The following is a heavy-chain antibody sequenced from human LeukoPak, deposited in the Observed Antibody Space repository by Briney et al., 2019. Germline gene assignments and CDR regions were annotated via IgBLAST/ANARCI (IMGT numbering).Heavy chain of an antibody. CDR1: GYTFTGYY. D-gene: IGHD4-17*01. J-gene: IGHJ6*02. CDR3: ARGFYGDYYYYGMDV. CDR2: INPNSGGT. V-gene: IGHV1-2*02. Sequence: ASVKVSCKASGYTFTGYYMDWVRQAPGQGLEWMGWINPNSGGTNYAQKFQGRVTMTRDTSISTAYMELSRLRSDDTAVYYCARGFYGDYYYYGMDVWGRGTTVTVSS.